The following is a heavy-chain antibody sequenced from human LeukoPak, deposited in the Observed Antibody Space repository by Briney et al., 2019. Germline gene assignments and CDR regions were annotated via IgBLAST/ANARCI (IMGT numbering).Heavy chain of an antibody. D-gene: IGHD6-19*01. CDR2: ISGSGGST. Sequence: GGSLSLSCGASGFTYSSYAMRWVRQAPGKGLEWVSAISGSGGSTYYAVSVKSRYTISRVNSKNTLYLQMNSLRAEGTAVYYCAKMSSVAALDYWGQGTLVTVSS. CDR3: AKMSSVAALDY. CDR1: GFTYSSYA. V-gene: IGHV3-23*01. J-gene: IGHJ4*02.